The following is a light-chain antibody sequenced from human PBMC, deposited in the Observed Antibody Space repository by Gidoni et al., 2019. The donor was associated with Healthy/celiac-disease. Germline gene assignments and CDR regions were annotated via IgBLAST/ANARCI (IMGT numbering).Light chain of an antibody. CDR1: SSDVGGYNY. V-gene: IGLV2-8*01. CDR2: EVS. Sequence: QSALTPPPSASGSPGQSVTISCTGTSSDVGGYNYVSWYQQHPGKAPKLMIYEVSKRPSGVPDRFSGSKSGNTASLTVSGLQAEDEADYYCSSYAGSLVFGGGTKLTVL. J-gene: IGLJ2*01. CDR3: SSYAGSLV.